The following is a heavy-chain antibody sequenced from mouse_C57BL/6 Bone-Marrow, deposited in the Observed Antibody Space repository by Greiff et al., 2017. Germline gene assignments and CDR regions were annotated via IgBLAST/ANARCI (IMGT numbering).Heavy chain of an antibody. V-gene: IGHV1-55*01. J-gene: IGHJ2*01. CDR2: IYPTSGRT. Sequence: QVQLQQPGAELVKPGASVKMSCKASGYTFPSYWITWVKQRPGQGLAWIGDIYPTSGRTNYNEKFKSKAILTVDTSSNTAYMQLSSLTSEDSAVFYCARSGPLGRSFDYWGQGTTLTVSS. CDR3: ARSGPLGRSFDY. CDR1: GYTFPSYW. D-gene: IGHD4-1*01.